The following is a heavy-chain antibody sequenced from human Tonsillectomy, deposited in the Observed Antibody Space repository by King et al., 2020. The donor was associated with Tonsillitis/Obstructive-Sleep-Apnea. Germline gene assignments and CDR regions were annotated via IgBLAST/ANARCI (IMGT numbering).Heavy chain of an antibody. Sequence: QLQESGPGLVKPSETLSLTCTVSGGSISSSSYYWGWIRQPPGKGLEWIGSIYYSGSTYYNPSLKSRVTISVDTSKNQFSLKLSSVTAADTAVYYCARSAQYYDILTGYYWPLDYWGQGTLVTVSS. J-gene: IGHJ4*02. CDR1: GGSISSSSYY. CDR2: IYYSGST. D-gene: IGHD3-9*01. V-gene: IGHV4-39*01. CDR3: ARSAQYYDILTGYYWPLDY.